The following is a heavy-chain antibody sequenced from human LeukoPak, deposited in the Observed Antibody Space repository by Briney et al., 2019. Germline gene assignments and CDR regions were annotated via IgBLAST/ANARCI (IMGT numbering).Heavy chain of an antibody. CDR3: ASSSGSYFTYFDY. CDR1: GYSFTSYW. CDR2: IYPGDSDT. D-gene: IGHD1-26*01. Sequence: GESLKISCKGSGYSFTSYWIGWVRQMPGKGLEWTGIIYPGDSDTRYSPSFQGQVTISADKSISTAYLQWSSLKASDTAMYYCASSSGSYFTYFDYWGQGTLVTVSS. J-gene: IGHJ4*02. V-gene: IGHV5-51*01.